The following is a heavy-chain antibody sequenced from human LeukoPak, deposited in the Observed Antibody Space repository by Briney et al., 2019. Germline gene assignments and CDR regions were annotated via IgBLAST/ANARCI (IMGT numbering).Heavy chain of an antibody. CDR2: ISGSGLMT. CDR3: AKDRSIGTYYTFDH. D-gene: IGHD1-26*01. J-gene: IGHJ4*02. CDR1: GFTFDDYG. V-gene: IGHV3-23*01. Sequence: SGGSLRLSCAASGFTFDDYGMTWVRQAPGKGLEWVATISGSGLMTYYADSVKGRFTVSGDNSKNTLYLQMSSLTAADTAVYYCAKDRSIGTYYTFDHWGQGTLVTVSS.